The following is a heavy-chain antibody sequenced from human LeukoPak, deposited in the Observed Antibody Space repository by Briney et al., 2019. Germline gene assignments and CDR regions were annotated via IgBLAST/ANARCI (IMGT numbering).Heavy chain of an antibody. Sequence: GGSLRLSCAASGFTFSSYGMHWVRQAPGKGLEWVAVISYDGSNKYYADSVKGRFTISRDNSKNTLYLQMNSLRAEDTAVYYCARGPSSSFYMDVWGKGTTVTISS. J-gene: IGHJ6*03. CDR3: ARGPSSSFYMDV. CDR1: GFTFSSYG. V-gene: IGHV3-30*03. CDR2: ISYDGSNK.